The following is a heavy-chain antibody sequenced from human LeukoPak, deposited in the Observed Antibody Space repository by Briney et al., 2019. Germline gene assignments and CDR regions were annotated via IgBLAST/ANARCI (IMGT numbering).Heavy chain of an antibody. J-gene: IGHJ4*02. CDR1: GGSISSGDYY. CDR2: IYYSGST. CDR3: ARASSGWYLDY. D-gene: IGHD6-19*01. Sequence: PSETLSLTCTGSGGSISSGDYYWSWIRQPPGKGLEWIGYIYYSGSTYYNPSLKSRVTISVDTSKNQFSLKLSSVTAADTAVYYCARASSGWYLDYWGQGTLVTVSS. V-gene: IGHV4-30-4*08.